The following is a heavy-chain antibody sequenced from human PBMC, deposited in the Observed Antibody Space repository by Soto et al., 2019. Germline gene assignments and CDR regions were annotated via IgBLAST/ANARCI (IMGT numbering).Heavy chain of an antibody. J-gene: IGHJ6*02. D-gene: IGHD3-3*02. Sequence: GGSLRLSCAASGFTFSSYAMSWVRQAPGKGLEWVSAISGSGGSTYYADSVKGRFTISRDNSKNTLYLQMNSLRAEDTAVYYCAKALLPHFWSGYYPSYYYGMDVWGQGTTVTVSS. CDR2: ISGSGGST. V-gene: IGHV3-23*01. CDR3: AKALLPHFWSGYYPSYYYGMDV. CDR1: GFTFSSYA.